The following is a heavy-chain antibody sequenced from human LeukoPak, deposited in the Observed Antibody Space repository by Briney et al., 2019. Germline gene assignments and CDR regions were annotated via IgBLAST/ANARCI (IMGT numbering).Heavy chain of an antibody. CDR2: INHSGST. D-gene: IGHD6-13*01. V-gene: IGHV4-34*01. J-gene: IGHJ5*02. CDR1: GGSFSGYY. Sequence: PSETLSLTCAVYGGSFSGYYWSWIRQPPGKGLEWIGEINHSGSTNYNPSLKSRVTISVDTSKNQFSLKLSSVTAADTAVYYCARWRGSSWYWVDNWFDPWGQGTLVTVSS. CDR3: ARWRGSSWYWVDNWFDP.